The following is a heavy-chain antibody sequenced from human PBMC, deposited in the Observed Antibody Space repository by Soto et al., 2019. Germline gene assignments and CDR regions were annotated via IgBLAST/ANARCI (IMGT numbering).Heavy chain of an antibody. D-gene: IGHD3-9*01. Sequence: QLQLQESGPGLVKPSETLSLTCSVSGDSINSDNYYWGWIRQPRGKGLEWIGSIYYRGNTYYNPSLKTRVTISLDKSKSQFSLKLNSVAAADSAVYFCARLEGLATISYYFDYWGQGTLVTVSS. CDR1: GDSINSDNYY. CDR2: IYYRGNT. J-gene: IGHJ4*02. CDR3: ARLEGLATISYYFDY. V-gene: IGHV4-39*01.